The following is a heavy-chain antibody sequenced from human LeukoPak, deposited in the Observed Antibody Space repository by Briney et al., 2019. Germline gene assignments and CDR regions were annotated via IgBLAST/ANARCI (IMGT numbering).Heavy chain of an antibody. V-gene: IGHV1-2*02. D-gene: IGHD3-9*01. Sequence: ASVKVSCKASGYTFTDYYMHWVRQAPGQGLEWMGWINPNSGGTNYAQKFQGRVTMTRDTSISTAYMELSRLRSDDTAVYYCATTYYDILTGYYPFDYWGQGTLVTVSS. CDR1: GYTFTDYY. CDR2: INPNSGGT. CDR3: ATTYYDILTGYYPFDY. J-gene: IGHJ4*02.